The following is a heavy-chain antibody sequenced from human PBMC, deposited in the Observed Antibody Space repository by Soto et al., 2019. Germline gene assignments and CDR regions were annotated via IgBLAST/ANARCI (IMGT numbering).Heavy chain of an antibody. CDR1: GYTFTSYG. CDR3: ARGNTYCGGDCSTYYFDY. J-gene: IGHJ4*02. V-gene: IGHV1-18*01. Sequence: QVQLVQSGAEVRKPGASVKVSCKASGYTFTSYGISWVRQAPGQGLEWMGWISAYNGNTNYAQKLQGRVTMTTDTSTSTAYMELRRLRSYDTAVYYCARGNTYCGGDCSTYYFDYWGQGTLVTVSS. CDR2: ISAYNGNT. D-gene: IGHD2-21*02.